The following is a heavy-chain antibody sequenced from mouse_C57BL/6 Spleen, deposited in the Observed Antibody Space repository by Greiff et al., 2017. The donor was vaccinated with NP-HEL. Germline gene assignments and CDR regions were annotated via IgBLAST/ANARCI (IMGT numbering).Heavy chain of an antibody. CDR2: IRSKSSNYAT. Sequence: EVHLVESGGGLVQPKGSLKLSCAASGFTFNTYAMHWVRQAPGKGLEWVARIRSKSSNYATYYADSVKDRFTISRDDSQSMLYLQMNNLKTEDTAMYYCVREKESYYGSSSYFDYWGQGTTLTVSS. CDR3: VREKESYYGSSSYFDY. V-gene: IGHV10-3*01. CDR1: GFTFNTYA. J-gene: IGHJ2*01. D-gene: IGHD1-1*01.